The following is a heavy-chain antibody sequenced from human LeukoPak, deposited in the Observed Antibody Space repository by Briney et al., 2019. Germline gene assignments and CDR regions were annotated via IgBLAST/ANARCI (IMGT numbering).Heavy chain of an antibody. CDR2: IYSGGTT. Sequence: GGSLRLSCAASGFTVSSNYMSWVRQAPGKGLEWVSVIYSGGTTYYADSVKGRFTISRDNSKNTLYLQMNSLRAEDTAVYYCARVRSYGTFDYWGQGTLVTVSS. V-gene: IGHV3-53*01. CDR3: ARVRSYGTFDY. D-gene: IGHD5-18*01. J-gene: IGHJ4*02. CDR1: GFTVSSNY.